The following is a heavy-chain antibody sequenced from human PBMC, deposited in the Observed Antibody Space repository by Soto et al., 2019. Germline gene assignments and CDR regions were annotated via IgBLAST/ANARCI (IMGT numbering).Heavy chain of an antibody. V-gene: IGHV1-18*04. Sequence: ASVKVSCKASGYTFTSYGISWVRQAPGQGLEWMGWISAYNGNTNYAQKLQGRVTMTTDTSTSTAYMELRSLRSDDTAVYYCARYTYYDFWSGYYTNEGYFDYWGQGTLVTVSS. CDR3: ARYTYYDFWSGYYTNEGYFDY. CDR2: ISAYNGNT. J-gene: IGHJ4*02. D-gene: IGHD3-3*01. CDR1: GYTFTSYG.